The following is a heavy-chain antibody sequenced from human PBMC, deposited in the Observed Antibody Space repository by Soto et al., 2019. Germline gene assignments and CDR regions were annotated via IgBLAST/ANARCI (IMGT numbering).Heavy chain of an antibody. V-gene: IGHV1-18*01. J-gene: IGHJ4*02. CDR3: ASGMIYCSSTSCYWNFDY. CDR2: ISAYNGNT. Sequence: QVQLVQSGAEVKKPGASVKVSCKASGYTFTSYGISWVRQAPGQGLEWMGWISAYNGNTNYAQKLQGRVTMTTDTSTGTAYMELRSLRSDDTAVYYCASGMIYCSSTSCYWNFDYWGQGTLVTVSS. D-gene: IGHD2-2*01. CDR1: GYTFTSYG.